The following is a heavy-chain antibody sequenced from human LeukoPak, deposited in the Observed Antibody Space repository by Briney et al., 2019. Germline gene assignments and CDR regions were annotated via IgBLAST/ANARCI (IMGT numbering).Heavy chain of an antibody. CDR2: SRNKVKSYTT. V-gene: IGHV3-72*01. CDR3: AKDQSDAFDI. J-gene: IGHJ3*02. Sequence: GGSLRLSCAASGFTFSDHYIDWVRQAPGKGLEWVGRSRNKVKSYTTEYAASVKGRFTISRDDSKNSVYLQMNSLIIEDSAVYYCAKDQSDAFDIWGQGTMVTVSS. CDR1: GFTFSDHY.